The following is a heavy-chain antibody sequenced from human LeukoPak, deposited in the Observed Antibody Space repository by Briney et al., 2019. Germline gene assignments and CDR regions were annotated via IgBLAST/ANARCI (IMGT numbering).Heavy chain of an antibody. Sequence: SETLSLTCSISGGSIRSYYWTWIRQPPGKGLEWIGYIYYSGSTNYNPSLKSRVTISVDTSKNQFSLKLSSVTAADTAVYYCARDRGSGDYDYWGQGTLVTVSS. V-gene: IGHV4-59*12. CDR3: ARDRGSGDYDY. CDR2: IYYSGST. CDR1: GGSIRSYY. D-gene: IGHD3-16*01. J-gene: IGHJ4*02.